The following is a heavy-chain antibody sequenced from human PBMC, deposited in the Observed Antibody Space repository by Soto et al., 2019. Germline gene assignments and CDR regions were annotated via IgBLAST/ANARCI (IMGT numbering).Heavy chain of an antibody. J-gene: IGHJ4*02. Sequence: EVQLVESGGGLVQPGGSLRLSCEASGFTFSSYWMHWVRQAPGKGLVWVSRINSDGSSTSYADSVKGRFTISRDNAKNTLYLQMKSLRAEDTAVYYCVRTSLVVAAATREDYWGQGTLVTVSS. CDR3: VRTSLVVAAATREDY. V-gene: IGHV3-74*01. D-gene: IGHD2-15*01. CDR1: GFTFSSYW. CDR2: INSDGSST.